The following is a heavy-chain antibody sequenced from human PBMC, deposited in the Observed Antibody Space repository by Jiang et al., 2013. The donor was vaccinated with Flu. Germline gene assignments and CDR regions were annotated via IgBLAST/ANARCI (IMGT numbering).Heavy chain of an antibody. J-gene: IGHJ2*01. D-gene: IGHD2-15*01. Sequence: SVKVSCKASGYTFTSYAMNWVRQAPGQGLEWMGWINTNTGNPTYAQGFTGRFVFSLDTSVSTAYLQISSLKAEDTAVYYCARRPLKTCSGGSCYYWYFDLWGRGTLVTVSS. V-gene: IGHV7-4-1*02. CDR2: INTNTGNP. CDR3: ARRPLKTCSGGSCYYWYFDL. CDR1: GYTFTSYA.